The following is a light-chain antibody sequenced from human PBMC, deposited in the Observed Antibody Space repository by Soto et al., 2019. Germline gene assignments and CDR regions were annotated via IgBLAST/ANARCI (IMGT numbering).Light chain of an antibody. V-gene: IGLV1-44*01. CDR2: SNS. Sequence: QPVLTQPPSASGTPGQRVTISCSGSSSNIGSNNVNWFQQLPGTAPKLLIYSNSQWPSGVPDRFSGSWSGTSASLAISGLQSEDEADYYCAAWDDSLNAVVFGGGTKLTVL. J-gene: IGLJ2*01. CDR3: AAWDDSLNAVV. CDR1: SSNIGSNN.